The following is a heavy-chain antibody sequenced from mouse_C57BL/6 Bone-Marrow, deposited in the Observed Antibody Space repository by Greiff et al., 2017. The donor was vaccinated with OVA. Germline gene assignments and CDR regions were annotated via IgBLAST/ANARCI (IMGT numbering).Heavy chain of an antibody. D-gene: IGHD1-1*01. V-gene: IGHV1-78*01. CDR3: ARSEAGIVYYCSSDLGGYFDV. CDR1: GYTFTDHT. J-gene: IGHJ1*03. CDR2: IYPRDGST. Sequence: QVQLQQSDAELVKPGASVKISCKVSGYTFTDHTIHWMKQRPEQGLEWIGYIYPRDGSTKYNEKFKGKATLTADKSSSTAYMQLNSLTCEDSVDYSCARSEAGIVYYCSSDLGGYFDVWGTGTTVTVSS.